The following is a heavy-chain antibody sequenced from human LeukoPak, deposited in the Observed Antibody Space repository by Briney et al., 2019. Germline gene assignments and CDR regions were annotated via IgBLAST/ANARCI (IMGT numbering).Heavy chain of an antibody. Sequence: PGGSLRLSCAASGFRFSTYWMSWVRQAPGKGLEWVANIKQDGNEKYYVDSVKGRFTISRDNAKNTPYLQMNSLRAEDTAVYYCAKEFQNYYDSSTRNDYWGQGTLVTVSS. CDR1: GFRFSTYW. D-gene: IGHD3-22*01. CDR2: IKQDGNEK. J-gene: IGHJ4*02. V-gene: IGHV3-7*01. CDR3: AKEFQNYYDSSTRNDY.